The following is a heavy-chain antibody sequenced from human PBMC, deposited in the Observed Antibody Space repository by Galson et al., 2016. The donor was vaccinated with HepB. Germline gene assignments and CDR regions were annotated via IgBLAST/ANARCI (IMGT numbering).Heavy chain of an antibody. CDR2: ISTSSGYI. CDR1: GFTFSSYS. Sequence: SLRLSCAASGFTFSSYSMNWVRQAPGKGLEWVSSISTSSGYIYYADSVKGRFTISTDDSKNTLYLQMSGLRAEDTALYYCVRDQNLWGQGTLVTVSS. CDR3: VRDQNL. V-gene: IGHV3-21*04. J-gene: IGHJ4*02.